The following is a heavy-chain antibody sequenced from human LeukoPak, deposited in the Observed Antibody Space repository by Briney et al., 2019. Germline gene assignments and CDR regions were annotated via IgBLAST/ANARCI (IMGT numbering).Heavy chain of an antibody. CDR1: GGSISNYY. V-gene: IGHV4-59*01. J-gene: IGHJ5*02. CDR3: ARDNPWVAAAGTLGIDWFDP. Sequence: SETLSLTCTVSGGSISNYYWNWIRQPPGKGLEWIGYIYYTGSTNYNPSLKSRVTMSVDTSKNQFSLNLRSVTPEDTAVYYCARDNPWVAAAGTLGIDWFDPWGQGTLVTVSS. D-gene: IGHD6-13*01. CDR2: IYYTGST.